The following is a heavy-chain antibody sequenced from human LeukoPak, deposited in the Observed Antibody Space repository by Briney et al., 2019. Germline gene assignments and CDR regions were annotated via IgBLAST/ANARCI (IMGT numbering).Heavy chain of an antibody. V-gene: IGHV1-24*01. CDR2: FDPEDGET. CDR3: ATAEVLKTPRNFDY. D-gene: IGHD2/OR15-2a*01. Sequence: ASVKVSCKVSGYTLTELSMHWVRQAPGKGLEWMGGFDPEDGETIYAQKFQGRVTITEDTSTDTAYMELSSLRSEDTAVYYCATAEVLKTPRNFDYWGQGTLVTVSS. J-gene: IGHJ4*02. CDR1: GYTLTELS.